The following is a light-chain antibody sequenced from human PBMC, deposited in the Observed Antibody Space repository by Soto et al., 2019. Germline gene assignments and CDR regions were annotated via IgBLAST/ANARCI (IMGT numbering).Light chain of an antibody. V-gene: IGLV2-8*01. Sequence: QSALTQPPSASGSPGQSVSISCTGTSSDIGAYNFVSWYQQHPGKAPRLMIYGVSKRPSGVPDRFSGSKSGNTASLTVSGLQAEDEADYYCSSYAGSNNYVVFGGGNKLTVL. J-gene: IGLJ2*01. CDR2: GVS. CDR1: SSDIGAYNF. CDR3: SSYAGSNNYVV.